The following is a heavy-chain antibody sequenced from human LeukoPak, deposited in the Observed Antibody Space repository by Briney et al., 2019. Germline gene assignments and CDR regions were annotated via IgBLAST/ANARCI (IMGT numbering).Heavy chain of an antibody. Sequence: GGSLRLSCAASGFTFSSYWMSWVRQAPGKGLVWVSRINSDGSSTNYADSVKGRFTISRDNAKNTLYLQMNSLRAEDTAMYYCARAVYYSNYLGYWGQGTLVTVSS. D-gene: IGHD3-10*01. CDR2: INSDGSST. V-gene: IGHV3-74*01. CDR1: GFTFSSYW. CDR3: ARAVYYSNYLGY. J-gene: IGHJ4*01.